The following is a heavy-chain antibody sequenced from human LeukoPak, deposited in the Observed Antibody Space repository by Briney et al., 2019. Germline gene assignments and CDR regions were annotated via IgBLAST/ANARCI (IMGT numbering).Heavy chain of an antibody. D-gene: IGHD5-18*01. V-gene: IGHV4-61*08. CDR1: GGSISSGGYY. CDR3: ARHSYGNLGVSDP. CDR2: IYYSGST. Sequence: PSETLSLTCTVSGGSISSGGYYWSWIRQHPGKGLEWIGYIYYSGSTNYNPSLKSRVTISVDTSKNQFSLKLSSVTAADTAVYYCARHSYGNLGVSDPWGQGTLVTVSS. J-gene: IGHJ5*02.